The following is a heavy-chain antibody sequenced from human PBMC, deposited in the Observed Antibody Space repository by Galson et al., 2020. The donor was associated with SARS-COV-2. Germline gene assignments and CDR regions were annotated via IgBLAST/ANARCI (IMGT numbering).Heavy chain of an antibody. V-gene: IGHV2-70*01. CDR2: IDWDGDK. Sequence: SGPTLVKPTQTLTLTCTFSGFSLNTSGMCVTWIRQPPGKALEWLALIDWDGDKYFRTSLKTRLTISKDTSKNQVVLTVTNMDPVDTATYYCARVRLGGIGGWSELDYWGQGILVTVSS. CDR3: ARVRLGGIGGWSELDY. CDR1: GFSLNTSGMC. D-gene: IGHD6-19*01. J-gene: IGHJ4*02.